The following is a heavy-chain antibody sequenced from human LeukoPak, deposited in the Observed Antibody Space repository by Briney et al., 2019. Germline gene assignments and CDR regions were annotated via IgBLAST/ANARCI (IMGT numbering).Heavy chain of an antibody. CDR2: INPNSGGT. Sequence: SVKVSCKASGHTFTGYYMHWVRQAPGQGLEWMGRINPNSGGTNYAQKFQGRVTMTRDTSISTAYMELSRLRSDDTAVYYCARDAYSGSYSYYFDYWGQGTLVTVSS. J-gene: IGHJ4*02. D-gene: IGHD1-26*01. CDR1: GHTFTGYY. V-gene: IGHV1-2*06. CDR3: ARDAYSGSYSYYFDY.